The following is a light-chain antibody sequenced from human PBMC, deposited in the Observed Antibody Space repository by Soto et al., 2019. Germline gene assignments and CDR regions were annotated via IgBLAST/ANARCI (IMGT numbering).Light chain of an antibody. V-gene: IGKV3-20*01. J-gene: IGKJ1*01. CDR1: QSVSSSY. Sequence: EIVLTQSPGTLSLSPGERATLSCRASQSVSSSYLAWYQQKPGQAPRLLIYDASSRATGIPDRFSGSGSGTDFTLTISRLEPVDFAVYYCQQYNYSPTTFGQGTKVEIK. CDR2: DAS. CDR3: QQYNYSPTT.